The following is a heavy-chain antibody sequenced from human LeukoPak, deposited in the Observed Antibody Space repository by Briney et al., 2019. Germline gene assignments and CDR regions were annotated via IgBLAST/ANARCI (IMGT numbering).Heavy chain of an antibody. Sequence: AGGSLRLSCAASGFTFSSYAMSWVRQAPGKGLEWVSAISGSGGSTYYADSVKGRFTISRDNSKNTLYLQMNSLRAEDTAVYYCAKGSYYDILTGYQRGYNWFDLWGQGTLVTVSS. V-gene: IGHV3-23*01. CDR2: ISGSGGST. D-gene: IGHD3-9*01. J-gene: IGHJ5*02. CDR1: GFTFSSYA. CDR3: AKGSYYDILTGYQRGYNWFDL.